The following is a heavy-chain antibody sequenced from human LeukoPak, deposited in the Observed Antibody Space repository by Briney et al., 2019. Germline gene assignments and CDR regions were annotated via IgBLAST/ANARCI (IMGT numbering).Heavy chain of an antibody. CDR2: IRSKANGSAT. CDR1: VFTFSDSA. D-gene: IGHD1-1*01. J-gene: IGHJ6*03. Sequence: GGSLRLSCAPSVFTFSDSAIHWVRQAPGEGLEWVGRIRSKANGSATAYGASAKARLTISRDDSKNTADLQMNALRTEDTAVYYCTRLRSDTTGGYYYFMDVWGKGTTVIVSS. V-gene: IGHV3-73*01. CDR3: TRLRSDTTGGYYYFMDV.